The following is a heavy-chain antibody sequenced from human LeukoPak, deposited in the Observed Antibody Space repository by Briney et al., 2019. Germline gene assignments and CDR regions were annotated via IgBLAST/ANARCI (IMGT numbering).Heavy chain of an antibody. D-gene: IGHD6-13*01. CDR2: IYYSGST. CDR1: GFSISSYY. CDR3: ARTTGTAAPIRY. V-gene: IGHV4-59*01. Sequence: SETLSLTCTVSGFSISSYYWSWIRQPPGKGLEWIGYIYYSGSTNYNPSLKSRVTISVDTYKNQFSLKLSSVTAADTAVYYCARTTGTAAPIRYWGEGTLVTVSS. J-gene: IGHJ4*02.